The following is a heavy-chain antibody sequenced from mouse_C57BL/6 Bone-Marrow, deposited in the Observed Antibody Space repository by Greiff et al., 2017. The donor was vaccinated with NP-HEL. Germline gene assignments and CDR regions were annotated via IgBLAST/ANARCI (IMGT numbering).Heavy chain of an antibody. CDR3: ARHGERGGWCFDV. Sequence: EVKLMEPGGGLVQPGESLKLSCESNEYEFPSYDMPWVRKTPGQRLELVAAINSDGGSTYYPDTMERRSTISIDNTKKTPYLQMSSLRSEDTALYYCARHGERGGWCFDVWGTGTTVTVSS. V-gene: IGHV5-2*01. J-gene: IGHJ1*03. CDR1: EYEFPSYD. CDR2: INSDGGST.